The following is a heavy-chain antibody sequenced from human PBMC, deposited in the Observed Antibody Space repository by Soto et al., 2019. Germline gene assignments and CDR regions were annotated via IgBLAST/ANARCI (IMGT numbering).Heavy chain of an antibody. V-gene: IGHV1-69*12. Sequence: QVRLEQSEAEVKKPGSSVKVSCKASGGTFSNYAISWMRQAPGQGLEWMGVIILPFGTPNYAKTFQGRVTITADESMTTAYRELSGLRSEDTAVYYCARGPDYEGYFDCWGRGTLVTVSS. CDR1: GGTFSNYA. CDR3: ARGPDYEGYFDC. J-gene: IGHJ4*02. CDR2: IILPFGTP. D-gene: IGHD4-17*01.